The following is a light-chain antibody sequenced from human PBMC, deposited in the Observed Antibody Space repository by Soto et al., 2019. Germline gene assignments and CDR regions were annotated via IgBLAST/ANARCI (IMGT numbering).Light chain of an antibody. CDR2: GAS. V-gene: IGKV3-15*01. Sequence: EIVMTQSPATLSVSPGERATLSCRASQSVNSNLAWYQQKPGQAPRLLIYGASTRVTCIPARFSDSGSGTEFTLTISSLQSEDFAVYYCQQYNNWPPGAFGQGTKV. CDR1: QSVNSN. J-gene: IGKJ1*01. CDR3: QQYNNWPPGA.